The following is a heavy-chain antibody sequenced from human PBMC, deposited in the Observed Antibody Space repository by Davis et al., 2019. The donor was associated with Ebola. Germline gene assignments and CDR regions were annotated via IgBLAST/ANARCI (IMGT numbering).Heavy chain of an antibody. V-gene: IGHV4-59*11. J-gene: IGHJ5*02. CDR2: FYYSGGT. D-gene: IGHD6-13*01. Sequence: SETLSLTCAVSGGSITSHYWSWIRQPPGKGLEWIGYFYYSGGTNYNPSLKSRVTMSVDMSKNQFSLKLSSVTAADTAMYYCAGDLLSAAGFRFDPWGQGTLVTVSS. CDR3: AGDLLSAAGFRFDP. CDR1: GGSITSHY.